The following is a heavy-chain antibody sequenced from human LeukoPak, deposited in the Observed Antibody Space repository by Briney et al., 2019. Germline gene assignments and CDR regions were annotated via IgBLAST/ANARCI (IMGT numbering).Heavy chain of an antibody. CDR2: ISGMSSTI. Sequence: GGSLRLPCAASGFTFRSYSMNWVRQAPGEGLEWVSFISGMSSTIYYADSVKGRFTISRDNAKNSVYLQMNSLRDEDTAVYYCARDSSHAYNPEPGYWGQGTLVTVSS. V-gene: IGHV3-48*02. D-gene: IGHD5-24*01. CDR1: GFTFRSYS. J-gene: IGHJ4*02. CDR3: ARDSSHAYNPEPGY.